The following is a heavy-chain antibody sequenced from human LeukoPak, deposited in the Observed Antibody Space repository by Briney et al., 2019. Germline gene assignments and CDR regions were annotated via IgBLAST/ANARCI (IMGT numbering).Heavy chain of an antibody. CDR2: INSGGSST. CDR1: QFTLSNYD. Sequence: SGGSLRLSCAASQFTLSNYDMSWVRPAPGRGLEWVSVINSGGSSTSYADSVKGRFTISRDNSENTVYSQMNSLRDEDTAVYDCAKRGSGRYFDCWGQGTLVTVSS. J-gene: IGHJ4*02. V-gene: IGHV3-23*03. CDR3: AKRGSGRYFDC. D-gene: IGHD5-12*01.